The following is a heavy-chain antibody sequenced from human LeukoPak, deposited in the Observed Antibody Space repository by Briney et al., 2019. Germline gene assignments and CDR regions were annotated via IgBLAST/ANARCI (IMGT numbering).Heavy chain of an antibody. CDR1: GVSISGSIYY. Sequence: KPSETLSLTCTVSGVSISGSIYYWGWIRQPPGKGLEWIATMHYSGSTYYNPSLKSPVTISVDTSKNQVSLKLTSVIAADTAVYYCATYKRGIPHEYWGQGTLVTVSS. CDR3: ATYKRGIPHEY. V-gene: IGHV4-39*01. CDR2: MHYSGST. D-gene: IGHD1-1*01. J-gene: IGHJ4*02.